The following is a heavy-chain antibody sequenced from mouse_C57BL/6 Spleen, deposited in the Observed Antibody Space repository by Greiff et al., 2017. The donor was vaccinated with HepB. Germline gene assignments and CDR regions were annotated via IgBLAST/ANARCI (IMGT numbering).Heavy chain of an antibody. CDR1: GYTFTSYW. J-gene: IGHJ3*01. CDR2: IDPSDSET. Sequence: VQLQQPGAELVRPGSSVKLSCKASGYTFTSYWMHWVKQRPIQGLEWIGNIDPSDSETHYNQKFKDKATLTVDKSSSTAYMQLSSLTSEDSAVYYCARDERDGPFAYWGQGTLVTVSA. CDR3: ARDERDGPFAY. D-gene: IGHD1-1*01. V-gene: IGHV1-52*01.